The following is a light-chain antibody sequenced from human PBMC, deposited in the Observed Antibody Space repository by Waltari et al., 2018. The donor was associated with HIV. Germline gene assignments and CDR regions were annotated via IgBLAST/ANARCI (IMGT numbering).Light chain of an antibody. Sequence: DIQMNQSPSSLSAPVGARVTISCRLSRSISYYLNWYQQKPGEAPKVLISAASNLQSGVPSRFSGSGSGTDFTLTISSLQPEDFATYYCQQSYNTPRTFGQGTKVEIK. V-gene: IGKV1-39*01. J-gene: IGKJ1*01. CDR3: QQSYNTPRT. CDR1: RSISYY. CDR2: AAS.